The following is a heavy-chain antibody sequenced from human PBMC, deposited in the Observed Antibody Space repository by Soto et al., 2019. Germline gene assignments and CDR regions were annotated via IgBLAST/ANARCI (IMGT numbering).Heavy chain of an antibody. V-gene: IGHV3-30*18. CDR2: ISYDGSNK. D-gene: IGHD3-22*01. CDR3: AKDLYYYDSSGYLDAFDI. J-gene: IGHJ3*02. CDR1: GFTFSSYG. Sequence: GGSLRLSCAASGFTFSSYGMHWVRQAPGKGLEWVAVISYDGSNKYYADSVKGRFTISRDNSKNTLYLQMNSLRAEDTAVYYCAKDLYYYDSSGYLDAFDIWGQGTMVTVSS.